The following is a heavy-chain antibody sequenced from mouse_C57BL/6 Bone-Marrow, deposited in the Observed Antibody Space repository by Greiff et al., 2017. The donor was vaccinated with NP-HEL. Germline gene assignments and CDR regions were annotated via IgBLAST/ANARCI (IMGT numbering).Heavy chain of an antibody. CDR1: GYSITSGYY. CDR2: ISYDGSN. D-gene: IGHD1-1*01. Sequence: DVQLVESGPGLVKPSQSLSLTCSVTGYSITSGYYWNWIRQFPGNKLEWMGYISYDGSNNYNPSLKNRISITRDTSKNQFFLKLNSVTTEDTATYYCARETTVVPHWYFDVWGTGTTVTVSS. J-gene: IGHJ1*03. CDR3: ARETTVVPHWYFDV. V-gene: IGHV3-6*01.